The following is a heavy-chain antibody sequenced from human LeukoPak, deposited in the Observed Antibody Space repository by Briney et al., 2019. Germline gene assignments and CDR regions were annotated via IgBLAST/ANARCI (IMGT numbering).Heavy chain of an antibody. J-gene: IGHJ5*02. D-gene: IGHD6-13*01. V-gene: IGHV1-2*02. Sequence: ASVKVSCKASGYTFTGYYMHWVRQAPGQGLERMGWINPNSGGTNYAQKFQGRVTMTRDTSISTAYMELSRLRSDDTAVYYCAREGKAAADTNWFDPWGQGTLVTVSS. CDR3: AREGKAAADTNWFDP. CDR1: GYTFTGYY. CDR2: INPNSGGT.